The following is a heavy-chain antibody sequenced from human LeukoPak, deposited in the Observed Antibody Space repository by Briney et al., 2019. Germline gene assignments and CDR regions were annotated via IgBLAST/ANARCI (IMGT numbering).Heavy chain of an antibody. J-gene: IGHJ4*01. CDR3: ARDQGEYYFDY. V-gene: IGHV3-30-3*01. Sequence: GGSLRISCAASAFTFSNFTMHWVRQAPGKGLEWVAVISYDGSNKYYAASVKGRFTISRDNSKSTLYLQMNSLRAEDTAVYYCARDQGEYYFDYWGQGTLVTVSS. CDR2: ISYDGSNK. D-gene: IGHD3-10*01. CDR1: AFTFSNFT.